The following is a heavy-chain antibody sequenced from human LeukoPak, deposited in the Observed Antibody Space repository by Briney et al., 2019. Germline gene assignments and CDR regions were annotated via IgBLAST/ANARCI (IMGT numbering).Heavy chain of an antibody. Sequence: SETLSLTCSVSGGAIIPFYWNWIRQPAGKALEWIGRIYSSGSTKYNPSLTSRVTMSVDTSKNRFSLKLSSVAAADTAVYYCAKDYYDSSEGWFDRGGQGTLVTVSS. D-gene: IGHD3-22*01. CDR2: IYSSGST. CDR1: GGAIIPFY. J-gene: IGHJ5*02. CDR3: AKDYYDSSEGWFDR. V-gene: IGHV4-4*07.